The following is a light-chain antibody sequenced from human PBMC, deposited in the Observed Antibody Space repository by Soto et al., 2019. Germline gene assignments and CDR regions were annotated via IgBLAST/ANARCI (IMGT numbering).Light chain of an antibody. J-gene: IGLJ2*01. CDR3: AAWVVSLHAVL. V-gene: IGLV1-36*01. CDR2: YDD. Sequence: QSALPQPPSVSAAPGRTVSISCSGSTSNIANNAVNWYQHFPGKAPKLLIYYDDLLPSGVSDRFSGSKSGTSAFLVINGLESDDEANYYCAAWVVSLHAVLFGGGTKLTVL. CDR1: TSNIANNA.